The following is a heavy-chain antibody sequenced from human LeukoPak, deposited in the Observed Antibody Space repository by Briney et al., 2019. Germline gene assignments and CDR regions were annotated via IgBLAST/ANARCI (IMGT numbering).Heavy chain of an antibody. CDR2: IYSGGST. V-gene: IGHV3-66*02. J-gene: IGHJ4*02. Sequence: GGSLRLSCAASGFTVSSNYMSWVRQAPGKGLEWVSVIYSGGSTYYADSVRGRFTISRDNSKNTLYLQMNSLRAEDTAVYYCARDLYGVRSYWGQGTLVTVSS. D-gene: IGHD3-10*02. CDR1: GFTVSSNY. CDR3: ARDLYGVRSY.